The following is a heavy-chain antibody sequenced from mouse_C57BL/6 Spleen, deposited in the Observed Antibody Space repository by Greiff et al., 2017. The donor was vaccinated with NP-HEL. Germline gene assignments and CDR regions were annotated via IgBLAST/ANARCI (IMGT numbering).Heavy chain of an antibody. CDR1: GYTFTSYT. J-gene: IGHJ3*01. CDR3: ASSYYSNYGVAY. CDR2: INPSSGYT. V-gene: IGHV1-4*01. D-gene: IGHD2-5*01. Sequence: VQLQQSGAELARPGASVKMSCKASGYTFTSYTMHWVKQRPGQGLEWIGYINPSSGYTKYNQKFKDKATLTADKSSSTAYMQLSSLTSEDSAVYDCASSYYSNYGVAYWGQGTLVTVSA.